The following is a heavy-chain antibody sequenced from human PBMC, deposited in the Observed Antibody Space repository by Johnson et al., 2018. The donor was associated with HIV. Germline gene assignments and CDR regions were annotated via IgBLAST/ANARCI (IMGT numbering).Heavy chain of an antibody. Sequence: VQLVESRGVLVQPGGSLRLSCAASGFTFSDHYMDWVRQAPGKGLEWVGRTKNKANSYTTEYAASVKGRFTISRDDSKNSLYLQMNSLKTEDTAVYYCAREGYVLIWFGEQRTSLAFDIWGQGTMVTVSS. J-gene: IGHJ3*02. CDR2: TKNKANSYTT. D-gene: IGHD3-10*01. CDR1: GFTFSDHY. V-gene: IGHV3-72*01. CDR3: AREGYVLIWFGEQRTSLAFDI.